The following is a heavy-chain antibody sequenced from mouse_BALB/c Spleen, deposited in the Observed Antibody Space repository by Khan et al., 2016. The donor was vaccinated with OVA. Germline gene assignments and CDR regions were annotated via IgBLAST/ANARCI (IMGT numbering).Heavy chain of an antibody. Sequence: VQLQQSGAELVKPGASVKLSCTASGFNIKDTYMHWVKQRPEQGMEWIGRIDTANGNTKYDPKFQGKATITAETSSNTAYLQLSNLTYEDTAVYYCARDYWDVFAYWGQGTLVTVSA. J-gene: IGHJ3*01. CDR1: GFNIKDTY. CDR3: ARDYWDVFAY. V-gene: IGHV14-3*02. CDR2: IDTANGNT. D-gene: IGHD4-1*01.